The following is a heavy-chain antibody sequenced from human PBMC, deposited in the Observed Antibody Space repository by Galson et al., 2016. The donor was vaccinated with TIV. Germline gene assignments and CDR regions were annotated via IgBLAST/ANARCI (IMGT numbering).Heavy chain of an antibody. CDR2: IRYDGSRR. CDR3: ASGVVAHTYYVYGMDV. Sequence: SLRLSCAASGITFSSFGMHWVRQAPGKGLEWVALIRYDGSRRYYADSVKGRFTISRDDSKNTLYLQMNGLRRDDPAVYYCASGVVAHTYYVYGMDVWGQGTTVTVS. J-gene: IGHJ6*02. D-gene: IGHD2-15*01. CDR1: GITFSSFG. V-gene: IGHV3-30*02.